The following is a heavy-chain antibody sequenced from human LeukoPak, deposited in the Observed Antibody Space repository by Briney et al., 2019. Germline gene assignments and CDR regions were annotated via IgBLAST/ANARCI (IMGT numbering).Heavy chain of an antibody. V-gene: IGHV3-48*03. CDR2: ISSSGSTI. CDR1: GFTFSSYE. Sequence: GGSLRLSCAASGFTFSSYEMNWVRQAPGKGLEWVPYISSSGSTIYYADSVKGRFTISRDNAKNSLCLQMNSLRAEDTAVYYCARAFSGGDFDYWGQGTLVTVSS. D-gene: IGHD2/OR15-2a*01. CDR3: ARAFSGGDFDY. J-gene: IGHJ4*02.